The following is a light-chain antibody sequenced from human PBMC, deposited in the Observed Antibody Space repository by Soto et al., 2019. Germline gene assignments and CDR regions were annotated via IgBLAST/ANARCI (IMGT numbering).Light chain of an antibody. CDR3: QQYSDYPRT. CDR1: QSISSQ. V-gene: IGKV1-5*01. J-gene: IGKJ1*01. CDR2: DAS. Sequence: EMTQSPSTLSASVGDRVTITCRASQSISSQLAWYQQKPGKAPKLLIYDASSLESGVPSRFSGSGSGTEFTLTISSLQPDDFATYYCQQYSDYPRTFGQGTKVDIK.